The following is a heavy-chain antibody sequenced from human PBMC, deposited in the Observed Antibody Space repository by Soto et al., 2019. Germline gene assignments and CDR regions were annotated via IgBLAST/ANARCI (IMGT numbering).Heavy chain of an antibody. CDR3: ARVEGDYEVNPIGY. D-gene: IGHD4-17*01. CDR1: GFAFSSYS. V-gene: IGHV3-48*01. Sequence: PGGPLRLSFGAFGFAFSSYSMNWVRRAPGKGLEWVAYISTTSSSIYYPDAVKGRVTLSSDNAKNSLYLQMSSLRAEDTAVYYCARVEGDYEVNPIGYWGQGTLGTVSS. CDR2: ISTTSSSI. J-gene: IGHJ4*02.